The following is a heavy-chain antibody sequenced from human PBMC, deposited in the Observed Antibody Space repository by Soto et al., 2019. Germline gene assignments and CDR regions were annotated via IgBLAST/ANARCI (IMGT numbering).Heavy chain of an antibody. Sequence: GGSLRLSCAASGFTYSSYIMNWVRQAPGRGLEWVSSISSSSSYIYYADSVKGRFTISRDNAKNSLYLQMNSLRAEDTAVYYCARRATGRMTLIYYYMDVWGNGTTVTVSS. J-gene: IGHJ6*03. CDR2: ISSSSSYI. CDR3: ARRATGRMTLIYYYMDV. V-gene: IGHV3-21*01. CDR1: GFTYSSYI. D-gene: IGHD4-4*01.